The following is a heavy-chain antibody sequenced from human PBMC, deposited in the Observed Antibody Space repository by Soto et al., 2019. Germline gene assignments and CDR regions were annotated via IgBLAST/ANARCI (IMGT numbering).Heavy chain of an antibody. J-gene: IGHJ6*02. Sequence: GGSLRLSCAASGFTFSSYAMSWVRQAPGKGLEWVSAISGSGGSTYYADSVKGRFTISRDNSKNTLYLQMNSLRAEDTAVYYCAKDLPGVQQHYYYYYGMDVWGQGTTVTVSS. CDR1: GFTFSSYA. V-gene: IGHV3-23*01. CDR2: ISGSGGST. CDR3: AKDLPGVQQHYYYYYGMDV. D-gene: IGHD1-1*01.